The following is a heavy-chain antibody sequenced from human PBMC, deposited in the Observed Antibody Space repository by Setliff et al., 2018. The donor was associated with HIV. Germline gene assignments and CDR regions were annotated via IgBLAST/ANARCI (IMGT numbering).Heavy chain of an antibody. V-gene: IGHV4-39*07. CDR1: GGSISSSSYY. Sequence: PSETLSLTCTVSGGSISSSSYYWGWIRQPPGKGLEWIGSIYYSGSTYSNPSLKSRVTISVDTSKNQFSLKLSSVTAADTAVYYCARDRAWYYYGSGSVFDYWGQGTQVTVSS. CDR2: IYYSGST. D-gene: IGHD3-10*01. J-gene: IGHJ4*02. CDR3: ARDRAWYYYGSGSVFDY.